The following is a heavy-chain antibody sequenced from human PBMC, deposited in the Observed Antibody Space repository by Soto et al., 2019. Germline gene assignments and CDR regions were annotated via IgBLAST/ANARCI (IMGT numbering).Heavy chain of an antibody. CDR2: TYYRSKWYN. Sequence: SQTLSLTCAISGDSVSSNSAAWNWIRQSPSRGLEWLGRTYYRSKWYNDYAVSVKSRITINPDTYKNQFSLQLNSVTPEDTAVDYCARDIVATIIPSNIAWAFDIWGQGTMVTVSS. CDR1: GDSVSSNSAA. D-gene: IGHD5-12*01. CDR3: ARDIVATIIPSNIAWAFDI. V-gene: IGHV6-1*01. J-gene: IGHJ3*02.